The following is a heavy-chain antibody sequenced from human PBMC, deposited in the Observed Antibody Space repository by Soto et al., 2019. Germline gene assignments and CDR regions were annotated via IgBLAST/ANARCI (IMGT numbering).Heavy chain of an antibody. CDR2: ISGSGGST. V-gene: IGHV3-23*01. D-gene: IGHD2-15*01. J-gene: IGHJ3*02. CDR3: AKDTHSYCSGGSCYLGAFDI. Sequence: EVQLLESGGGLVQPGGSLRLSCAASGFTFSSYAMSWVRQAPGKGLEWVSAISGSGGSTYYADSVKGRFTISRDNSKITLHLQMNSLRAEDTAVYYCAKDTHSYCSGGSCYLGAFDIWGQGTMVTVSS. CDR1: GFTFSSYA.